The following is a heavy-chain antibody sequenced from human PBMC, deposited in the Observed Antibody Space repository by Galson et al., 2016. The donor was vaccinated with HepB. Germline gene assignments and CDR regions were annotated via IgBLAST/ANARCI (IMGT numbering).Heavy chain of an antibody. CDR2: ISGSGGST. J-gene: IGHJ6*02. D-gene: IGHD3-3*01. Sequence: SLRLSCAASGFTFSSYAMSWVRQAPGKGLEWVSAISGSGGSTYYADSVKGRFTISRDNSKNTLYLQMNSLRAEDTAVYYCAKDLGFLEWLFFDPYYYYGMDVWGQGTTVTVSS. V-gene: IGHV3-23*01. CDR3: AKDLGFLEWLFFDPYYYYGMDV. CDR1: GFTFSSYA.